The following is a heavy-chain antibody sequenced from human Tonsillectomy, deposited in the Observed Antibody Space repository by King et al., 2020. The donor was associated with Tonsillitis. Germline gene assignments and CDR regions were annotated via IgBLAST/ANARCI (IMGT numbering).Heavy chain of an antibody. CDR3: ARRGLEVGGTTRFHFDN. CDR2: FYPGDSDT. D-gene: IGHD1-26*01. CDR1: GYSFTSYW. V-gene: IGHV5-51*03. Sequence: QLVQSGAEVKKPGESLKISCKGSGYSFTSYWIGWVLQMPGKGLERMGIFYPGDSDTRYIPSFQGQVTISADKSISTAYLQWSSLKASDTAMYYCARRGLEVGGTTRFHFDNWGQGTLVTVSS. J-gene: IGHJ4*02.